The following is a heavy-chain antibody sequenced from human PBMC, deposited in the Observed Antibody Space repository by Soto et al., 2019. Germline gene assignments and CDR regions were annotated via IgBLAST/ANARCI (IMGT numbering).Heavy chain of an antibody. V-gene: IGHV3-33*01. CDR1: GFTFSSYG. D-gene: IGHD1-1*01. Sequence: QVQLVESGGGVVQPGRSLRLSCAAYGFTFSSYGMHWVRQAPGKGLEWVAVIWYDGSNKYYADSVKGRFTISRDNSKNTLYLQMNSLRAEDTAVYYCARDWAEMATTTGLDYWGQGTLVTVSS. J-gene: IGHJ4*02. CDR3: ARDWAEMATTTGLDY. CDR2: IWYDGSNK.